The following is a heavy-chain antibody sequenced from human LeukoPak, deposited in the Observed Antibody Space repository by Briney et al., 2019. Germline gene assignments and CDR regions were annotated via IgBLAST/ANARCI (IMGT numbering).Heavy chain of an antibody. J-gene: IGHJ4*02. D-gene: IGHD6-19*01. Sequence: GGSLRLSCAASGFTFSSYSMNWVRQAPGKGLEWVAVISYDGSNKYYADSVKGRFTISRDNSKNTLYLQMNSLRAEDTAVYYCARASGWYYFDYWGQGTLVTVSS. CDR1: GFTFSSYS. CDR2: ISYDGSNK. CDR3: ARASGWYYFDY. V-gene: IGHV3-30*03.